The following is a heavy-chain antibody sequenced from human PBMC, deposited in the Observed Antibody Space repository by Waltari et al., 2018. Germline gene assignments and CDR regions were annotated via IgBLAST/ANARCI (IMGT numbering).Heavy chain of an antibody. V-gene: IGHV4-59*01. CDR2: IYYSGST. Sequence: VQLVESGGGLVQPGGSLRLSCAASGFTFSSYSMNWIRQPPGKGLEWIGYIYYSGSTNYNPSLKSRVTISVDTSKNQFSLKLSSVTAADTAVYYCARSNYYYYYMDVWGKGTTVTVSS. CDR3: ARSNYYYYYMDV. J-gene: IGHJ6*03. CDR1: GFTFSSYS.